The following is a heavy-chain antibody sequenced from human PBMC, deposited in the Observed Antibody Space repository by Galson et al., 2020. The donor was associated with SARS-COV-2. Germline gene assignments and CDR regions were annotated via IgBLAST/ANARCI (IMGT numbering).Heavy chain of an antibody. Sequence: GESLKISCAASGFTFSSYGMHWVRQAPGKGLEWVAVIWYDGSNKYYADSVKGRFTISRDNSKNTLYLQMNSLRAEDTAVYYCARDYYYDSNYGMDVWGQGTTVTVSS. CDR3: ARDYYYDSNYGMDV. J-gene: IGHJ6*02. CDR2: IWYDGSNK. D-gene: IGHD3-22*01. CDR1: GFTFSSYG. V-gene: IGHV3-33*01.